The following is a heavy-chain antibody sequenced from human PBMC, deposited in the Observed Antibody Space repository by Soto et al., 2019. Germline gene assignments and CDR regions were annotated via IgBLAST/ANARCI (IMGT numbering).Heavy chain of an antibody. CDR2: IYYTGNT. CDR3: ARDYYDSSGLHWFDP. J-gene: IGHJ5*02. D-gene: IGHD3-22*01. V-gene: IGHV4-30-4*01. Sequence: SETLSLTCSVSGVSISSSDYYWSWIRQPPGKGLEWIGYIYYTGNTPYNPSLKSRATISVDTSKNQFSLKLTSVTAADTAVYYCARDYYDSSGLHWFDPRGQATLVTVAS. CDR1: GVSISSSDYY.